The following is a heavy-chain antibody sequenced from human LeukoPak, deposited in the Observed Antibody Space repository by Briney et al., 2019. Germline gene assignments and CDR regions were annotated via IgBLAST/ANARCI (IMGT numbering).Heavy chain of an antibody. CDR1: GYTFPRYD. V-gene: IGHV1-8*01. CDR3: ARGFYYYGLDV. J-gene: IGHJ6*02. Sequence: VASVKVSCQASGYTFPRYDINWVRQAPGQGLGWLGWMNPNNGNTGYAQKFQGRVTMTRSTSIDTAYMELNTLTSDDTAAYYCARGFYYYGLDVWGQGTTVTVSS. CDR2: MNPNNGNT.